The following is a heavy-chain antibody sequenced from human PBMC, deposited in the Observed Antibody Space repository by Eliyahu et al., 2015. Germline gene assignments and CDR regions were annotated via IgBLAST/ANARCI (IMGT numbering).Heavy chain of an antibody. CDR2: INHSGST. D-gene: IGHD2-15*01. Sequence: QVQLQQWGAGLLKPSETLSLTCAVYGGSFSGYYWSWIRQPPGKGLEWIGEINHSGSTNYHPSLKSRVTISVDTSKNQFSLKLSSVTAADTAVYYCARAHYCSGGSCSNPYYFDYWGQGTLVTVSS. CDR3: ARAHYCSGGSCSNPYYFDY. J-gene: IGHJ4*02. V-gene: IGHV4-34*01. CDR1: GGSFSGYY.